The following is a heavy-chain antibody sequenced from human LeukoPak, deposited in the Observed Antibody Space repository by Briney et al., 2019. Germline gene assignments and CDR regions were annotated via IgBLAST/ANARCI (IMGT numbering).Heavy chain of an antibody. Sequence: SETLSLTCAVSGGSISSGGYSWSWIRQPPGKGLEWIGYIYHSGSTYYNPSLRSRVTISVDRSKNQFSLKLSSVTAADTAVYYCAREASSGFDYWGQGTVVTVSS. CDR1: GGSISSGGYS. CDR3: AREASSGFDY. V-gene: IGHV4-30-2*01. D-gene: IGHD3-10*01. CDR2: IYHSGST. J-gene: IGHJ4*02.